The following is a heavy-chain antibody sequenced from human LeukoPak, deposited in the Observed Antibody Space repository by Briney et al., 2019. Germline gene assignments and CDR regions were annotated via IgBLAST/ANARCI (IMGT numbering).Heavy chain of an antibody. Sequence: PRGSLRLSCAASGFIFSNYPMNWVRQALGGGLEWVSVVSGSVGATLYGDSVPARFTISRDNSRDTLYLQMNSLTAENTVVYYCGKYLQTTVGANDYWGQKTLVTASS. D-gene: IGHD1-26*01. V-gene: IGHV3-23*01. CDR2: VSGSVGAT. CDR3: GKYLQTTVGANDY. J-gene: IGHJ4*02. CDR1: GFIFSNYP.